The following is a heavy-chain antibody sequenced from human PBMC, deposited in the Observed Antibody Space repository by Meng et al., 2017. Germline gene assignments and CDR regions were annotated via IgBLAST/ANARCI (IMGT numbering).Heavy chain of an antibody. J-gene: IGHJ4*02. CDR1: GGSFSGYY. CDR2: INHSGST. D-gene: IGHD6-13*01. V-gene: IGHV4-34*01. Sequence: QVQLQQWGAGLLKPSETLSLTCAVYGGSFSGYYWSWIRQPPGKGLEWIGEINHSGSTNYSPSLKSRVTISVDTSKNQFSLKLSSVTAADTAVYYCDRSSSRRPHNYWGQGTLVTVSS. CDR3: DRSSSRRPHNY.